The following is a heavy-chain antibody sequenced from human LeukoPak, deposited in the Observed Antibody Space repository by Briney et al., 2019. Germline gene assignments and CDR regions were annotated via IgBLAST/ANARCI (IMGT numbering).Heavy chain of an antibody. D-gene: IGHD2-2*02. J-gene: IGHJ4*02. CDR2: ISSSSSYI. Sequence: PGGSLRLSCAASGFTFSSYSMNWDRQAPGMGLEWVSSISSSSSYIYYADSVKGRFTISRDNAKNSLYLQMNSLRAEDTAVYYCARGQFDLGYCSSTSCYTVYFDYWGQGTLVTVSS. V-gene: IGHV3-21*01. CDR3: ARGQFDLGYCSSTSCYTVYFDY. CDR1: GFTFSSYS.